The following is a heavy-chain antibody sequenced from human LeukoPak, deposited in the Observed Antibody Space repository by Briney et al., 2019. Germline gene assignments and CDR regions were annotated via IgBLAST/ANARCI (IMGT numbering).Heavy chain of an antibody. CDR3: ARGRRIVVVLGATRTHRDYYMDV. Sequence: SETLSLTCTVSGASISGSGYYWGWIRQPPGKGLEWIGSIYSSGSTYYNASLQSRVTISIETSKNQISLRLNSVTAADTAVYYCARGRRIVVVLGATRTHRDYYMDVWGKGTTVTVSS. CDR1: GASISGSGYY. CDR2: IYSSGST. J-gene: IGHJ6*03. V-gene: IGHV4-39*02. D-gene: IGHD2-15*01.